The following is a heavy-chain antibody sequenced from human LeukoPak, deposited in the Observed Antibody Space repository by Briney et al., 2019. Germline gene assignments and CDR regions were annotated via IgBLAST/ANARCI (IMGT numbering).Heavy chain of an antibody. CDR2: IWYDGSNK. CDR1: GFTFNSYG. J-gene: IGHJ6*03. V-gene: IGHV3-33*01. CDR3: ARGSSASSSMWFYMDV. Sequence: QPGGSLRLSCAASGFTFNSYGMHWVRQAPGKGLEWVAVIWYDGSNKYYADSVKGRFSISRDNSKNTLYLQMNSLRAEDTAVYYCARGSSASSSMWFYMDVWGKGTTVTVSS. D-gene: IGHD6-6*01.